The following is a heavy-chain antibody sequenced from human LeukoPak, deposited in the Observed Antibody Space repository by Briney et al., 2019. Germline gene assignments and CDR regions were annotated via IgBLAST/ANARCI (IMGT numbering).Heavy chain of an antibody. J-gene: IGHJ3*02. V-gene: IGHV3-53*01. D-gene: IGHD1-26*01. CDR2: ASGDVT. Sequence: GGSLRLSCAASGFIVSSNYMSWVRQVPGKGLEWVAGASGDVTFHADPVKGRFTISRDNSKNTLYLQMNSLRAEDTPEYYCAKSLLTTASGTGRAFDIWGQGTMVTVSS. CDR3: AKSLLTTASGTGRAFDI. CDR1: GFIVSSNY.